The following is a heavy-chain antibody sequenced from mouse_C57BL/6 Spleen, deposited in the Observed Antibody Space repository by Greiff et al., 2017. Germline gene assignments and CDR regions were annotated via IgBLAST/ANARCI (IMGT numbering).Heavy chain of an antibody. V-gene: IGHV1-69*01. D-gene: IGHD1-1*01. J-gene: IGHJ2*01. CDR2: IDPSDSYT. Sequence: QVQLQQPGAELVMPGASVKLSCKASGYTFTSYWMHWVKQRPGQGLEWIGEIDPSDSYTNYNQKFKGKSTLTVDKSSSTAYMQLSSLTSEDAAVYYCAGGSSNFDYWGQGTTLTVSS. CDR1: GYTFTSYW. CDR3: AGGSSNFDY.